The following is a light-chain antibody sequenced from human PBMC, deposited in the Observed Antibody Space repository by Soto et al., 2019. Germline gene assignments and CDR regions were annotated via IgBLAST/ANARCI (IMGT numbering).Light chain of an antibody. CDR3: PQYGSSPIT. CDR1: QSVSTNY. Sequence: EIVLTQSPGTLSLSPGERATVSCRASQSVSTNYLAWYQQKSGQAPRLLIYGASSRATGIPDRFSGSGSGTDFTLTISRLGPEEFAADFCPQYGSSPITFGQGTRLEIK. V-gene: IGKV3-20*01. J-gene: IGKJ5*01. CDR2: GAS.